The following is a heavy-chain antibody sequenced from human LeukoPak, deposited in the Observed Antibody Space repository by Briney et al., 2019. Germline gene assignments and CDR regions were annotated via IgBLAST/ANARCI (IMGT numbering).Heavy chain of an antibody. Sequence: PSETLSLTCNVSGGSISSYYWSWIRQPPGKGLEWIGYIYYSGSTNYNPSLKSRVTISVDTSKNQFSLKLSSVTAADTAVYYCARGKRWQQLPYTDAFDIWGQGTMVTVSS. CDR1: GGSISSYY. J-gene: IGHJ3*02. CDR3: ARGKRWQQLPYTDAFDI. V-gene: IGHV4-59*12. CDR2: IYYSGST. D-gene: IGHD6-13*01.